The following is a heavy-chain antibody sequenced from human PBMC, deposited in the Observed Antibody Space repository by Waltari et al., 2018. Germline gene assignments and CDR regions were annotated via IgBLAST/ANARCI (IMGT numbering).Heavy chain of an antibody. V-gene: IGHV3-7*01. CDR3: TRGRVDFAY. CDR1: GFTFSSYW. J-gene: IGHJ4*02. CDR2: IKEDGSEI. Sequence: CPASGFTFSSYWMSWVRQAPGKGLEWVANIKEDGSEIYYVDSVKGRFTISRDNAKNSLYLQMNSLRAEDTAMFYCTRGRVDFAYWGQGTLVTVSS.